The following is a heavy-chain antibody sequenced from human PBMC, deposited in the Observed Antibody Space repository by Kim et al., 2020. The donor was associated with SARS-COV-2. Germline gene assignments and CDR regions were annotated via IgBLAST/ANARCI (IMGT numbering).Heavy chain of an antibody. V-gene: IGHV3-30*18. CDR2: ISYDGSNK. J-gene: IGHJ4*02. CDR1: GFTFNTYG. CDR3: AKSFSGSYFGYDY. D-gene: IGHD1-26*01. Sequence: GGSVRLSCAASGFTFNTYGMHWVRQAPGKGLEWVAVISYDGSNKYYADSVKGRFTISRDNYKNTLYLQMNSLRIEDTAVYYCAKSFSGSYFGYDYWGQGTLVTVSS.